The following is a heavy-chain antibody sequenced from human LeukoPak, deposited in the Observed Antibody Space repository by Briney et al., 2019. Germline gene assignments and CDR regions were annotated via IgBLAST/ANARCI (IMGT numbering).Heavy chain of an antibody. CDR1: GYSFTSQW. Sequence: GESLKISCKASGYSFTSQWIGWVRQMPGKGLEWMGIIYPGDSDTRYSPTFRGQVTMSADKSITTAYLQWDNLRASDSAIYYCARDKSDSQGVFDFWGQGTLVTVSS. CDR3: ARDKSDSQGVFDF. J-gene: IGHJ4*02. V-gene: IGHV5-51*01. CDR2: IYPGDSDT. D-gene: IGHD3-16*01.